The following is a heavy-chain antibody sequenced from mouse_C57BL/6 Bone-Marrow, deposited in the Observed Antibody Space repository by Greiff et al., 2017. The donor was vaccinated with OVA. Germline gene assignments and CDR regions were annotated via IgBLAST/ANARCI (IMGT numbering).Heavy chain of an antibody. D-gene: IGHD3-2*02. CDR2: IEPEDGAT. J-gene: IGHJ2*01. CDR1: GFNIKAYY. CDR3: ARTAQAPHYFDY. Sequence: VQLQQSGAALVKPGDSVKLSCTASGFNIKAYYMHWVKQRTEQGLEWIGRIEPEDGATKYAPKFQGKATITADTSSNNAYLQLSSRTSEDTAVEYCARTAQAPHYFDYWGQGTTLTVSS. V-gene: IGHV14-2*01.